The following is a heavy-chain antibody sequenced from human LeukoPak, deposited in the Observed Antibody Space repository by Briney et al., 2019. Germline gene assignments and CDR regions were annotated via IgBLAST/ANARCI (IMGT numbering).Heavy chain of an antibody. CDR3: AKDVSSGSYVDY. V-gene: IGHV3-33*06. Sequence: GRSLRLSCAASGFTFSSYGMHWVRQAPGKGLEWVAVIWYDGSNKYYADSVKGRFTISRDNSKNTLYLQMNSLRAEDTAVYYCAKDVSSGSYVDYWGQGTLVTVSS. CDR2: IWYDGSNK. D-gene: IGHD1-26*01. CDR1: GFTFSSYG. J-gene: IGHJ4*02.